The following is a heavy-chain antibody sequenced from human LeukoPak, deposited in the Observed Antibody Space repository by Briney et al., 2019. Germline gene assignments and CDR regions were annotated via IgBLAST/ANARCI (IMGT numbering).Heavy chain of an antibody. Sequence: GGSLRLSCAASGVTFSSYAMSWVRQTPGKGLEWVSAISNGGDSTYNADSVKGRFTISRDNSKNTLYLQMNSLRAEDTAVYYCAKDRTSWYYFDYWGQGTLVTVSS. V-gene: IGHV3-23*01. CDR3: AKDRTSWYYFDY. CDR1: GVTFSSYA. CDR2: ISNGGDST. J-gene: IGHJ4*02.